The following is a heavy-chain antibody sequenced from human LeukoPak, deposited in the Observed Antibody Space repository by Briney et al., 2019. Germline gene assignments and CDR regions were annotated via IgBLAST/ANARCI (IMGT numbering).Heavy chain of an antibody. D-gene: IGHD3-10*01. CDR2: IYYSGST. Sequence: SETLSLTCTVSGGSISSSSYYWGWIRQPPGKGLEWIGTIYYSGSTYYNPSLKSRVTISEDTSKNQFSLKLSSVTAADTAVYYCARPAYGSGSYSGFDYWGQGTLVTVFS. CDR3: ARPAYGSGSYSGFDY. J-gene: IGHJ4*02. V-gene: IGHV4-39*01. CDR1: GGSISSSSYY.